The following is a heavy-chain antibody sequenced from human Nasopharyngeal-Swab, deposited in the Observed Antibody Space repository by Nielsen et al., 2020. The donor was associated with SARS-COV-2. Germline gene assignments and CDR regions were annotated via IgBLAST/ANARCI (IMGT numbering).Heavy chain of an antibody. V-gene: IGHV1-2*06. CDR1: GYTFSDYY. D-gene: IGHD6-13*01. Sequence: ASVKVSCKASGYTFSDYYMHWVRQAPGQGLEWMGRINPNSGGTNYAQKFQGRVTMTRDTSISTAYMELSRLRSDDTAVYYCARDSPYSSSWYTDAFDIWGQGTMVTVSS. CDR3: ARDSPYSSSWYTDAFDI. CDR2: INPNSGGT. J-gene: IGHJ3*02.